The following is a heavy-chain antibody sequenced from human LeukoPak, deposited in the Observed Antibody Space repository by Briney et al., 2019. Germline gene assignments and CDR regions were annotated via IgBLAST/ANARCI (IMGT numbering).Heavy chain of an antibody. CDR3: ARDRDGSGVFDY. V-gene: IGHV4-30-4*01. CDR1: GGSISSYY. Sequence: PSETLSLTCTVSGGSISSYYWSWIRQPPGKGLEWIGYIYYSGSTYYNPSLKSRVTISVDTSKNQFSLKLSSVTAADTAVYYCARDRDGSGVFDYWGQGTLVTVSS. CDR2: IYYSGST. J-gene: IGHJ4*02. D-gene: IGHD3-10*01.